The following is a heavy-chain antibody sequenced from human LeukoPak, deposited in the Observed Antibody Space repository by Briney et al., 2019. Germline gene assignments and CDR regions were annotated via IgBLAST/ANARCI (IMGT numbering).Heavy chain of an antibody. CDR2: INHSGST. J-gene: IGHJ4*02. CDR1: GGSFSGYY. Sequence: PSETLSLTCAVYGGSFSGYYWSWIRQPPGKRLEWIGEINHSGSTNYNPSLKSRVTISVDTSKNQFSLKLSSVTAADTAVYYCARGGNNFWSGLYYFDYWGQGTLVTVSS. D-gene: IGHD3-3*01. V-gene: IGHV4-34*01. CDR3: ARGGNNFWSGLYYFDY.